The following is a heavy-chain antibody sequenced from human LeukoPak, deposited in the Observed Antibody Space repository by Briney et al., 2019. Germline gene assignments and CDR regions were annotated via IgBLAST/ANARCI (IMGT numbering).Heavy chain of an antibody. CDR1: DGSISSYY. Sequence: PSETLSLTCTVSDGSISSYYWSWIRQPPGKGLEWIGYIYYSGSTNFNPSLKSRVSISVDTSKNQFSLKMTSVTAADTAVYYCAKGYCTGGSCYWGDYWGQGTLVTVSS. CDR3: AKGYCTGGSCYWGDY. D-gene: IGHD2-15*01. V-gene: IGHV4-59*12. CDR2: IYYSGST. J-gene: IGHJ4*02.